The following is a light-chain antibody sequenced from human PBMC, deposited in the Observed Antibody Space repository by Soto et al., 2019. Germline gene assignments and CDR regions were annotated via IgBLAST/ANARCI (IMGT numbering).Light chain of an antibody. Sequence: EVVLTQSPGTLSLSPGERATLSCRASQSVGSSYLAWYQQKSGQTPRLLIYGASNRATGIPDRFSGSGSGTEFTLTISSLQSEDFAVYYCQQYNNWLYTFGQGTRLEI. CDR3: QQYNNWLYT. J-gene: IGKJ5*01. CDR1: QSVGSSY. V-gene: IGKV3-20*01. CDR2: GAS.